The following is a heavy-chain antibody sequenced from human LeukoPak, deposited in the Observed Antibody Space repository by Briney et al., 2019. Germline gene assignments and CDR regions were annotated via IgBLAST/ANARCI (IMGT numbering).Heavy chain of an antibody. CDR2: IRSSGSTI. V-gene: IGHV3-11*04. D-gene: IGHD3-3*01. CDR3: AKDQGRYDFWSGYLYYYYYMDV. Sequence: GGSLRLSCAASGFTFSDYYMSWIRQAPGKGLEWVSYIRSSGSTIYYADSVKGRFTISRDNAKNSLYLQMNSLRAEDTAVYYCAKDQGRYDFWSGYLYYYYYMDVWGKGTTVTVSS. CDR1: GFTFSDYY. J-gene: IGHJ6*03.